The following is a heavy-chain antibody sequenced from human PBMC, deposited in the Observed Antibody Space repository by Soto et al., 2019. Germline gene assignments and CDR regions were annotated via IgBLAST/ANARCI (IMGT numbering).Heavy chain of an antibody. D-gene: IGHD4-17*01. J-gene: IGHJ4*02. CDR1: GFIFSNYA. CDR3: AKDRYRATVTAYYCDY. CDR2: TSHDVSDE. V-gene: IGHV3-30*18. Sequence: QVQLVESGGGVVQPGRSLRLSCAASGFIFSNYAMHWVRQAPGKGLEWVAFTSHDVSDEYHADSVKGRFTSSRDNSKNTLYLQMDSLRPEDTGVDYCAKDRYRATVTAYYCDYWGQGTLVTVSS.